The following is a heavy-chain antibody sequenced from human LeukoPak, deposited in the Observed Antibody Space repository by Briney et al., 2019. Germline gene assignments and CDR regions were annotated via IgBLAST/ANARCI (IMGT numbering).Heavy chain of an antibody. Sequence: PSETLSLTCAVSGGSISNGGYYWSWIRQHPGKGLEGIVYIDYSGTTYYNPSLKSRVTISVDTSKKQFSLELSSVSAADTAVYYCARYCSTSSCYDGAFDPWGQGTLVTVSS. D-gene: IGHD2-2*01. V-gene: IGHV4-31*11. CDR1: GGSISNGGYY. CDR3: ARYCSTSSCYDGAFDP. J-gene: IGHJ5*02. CDR2: IDYSGTT.